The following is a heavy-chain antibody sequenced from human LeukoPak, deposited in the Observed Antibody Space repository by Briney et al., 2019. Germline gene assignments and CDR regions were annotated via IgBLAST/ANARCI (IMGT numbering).Heavy chain of an antibody. J-gene: IGHJ4*02. CDR2: MSHDGSLK. D-gene: IGHD3-10*01. CDR3: AKATIMVRGVIEH. CDR1: GFSLSNFG. V-gene: IGHV3-33*06. Sequence: GKSLRLSCAASGFSLSNFGMHWVRQAPGKGLEWVAVMSHDGSLKSYADSVEGRFTISRDISKNTLYLQMNSLRAEDTAVYYCAKATIMVRGVIEHWGQGTLVTVSS.